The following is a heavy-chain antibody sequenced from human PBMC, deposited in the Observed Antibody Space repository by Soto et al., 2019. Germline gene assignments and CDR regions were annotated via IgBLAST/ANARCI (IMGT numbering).Heavy chain of an antibody. CDR2: ISGYNGNT. CDR1: GYSFTTYG. CDR3: AREGPAPDHGYGMDV. V-gene: IGHV1-18*01. Sequence: QVQLVQSRGEVKKPGASVKVSFKTSGYSFTTYGISWVRQAPGQGIEWMGWISGYNGNTNYAQNLQGRVTMTTDTSTSTAYMELRSLRSDDTAVYYCAREGPAPDHGYGMDVWGQGSTVTVSS. J-gene: IGHJ6*02.